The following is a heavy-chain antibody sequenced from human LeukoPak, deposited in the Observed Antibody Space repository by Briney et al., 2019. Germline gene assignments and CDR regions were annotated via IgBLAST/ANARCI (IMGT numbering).Heavy chain of an antibody. Sequence: ASVNVSCKISGYTLTEYSINWVRQSPGKGLEGVGGFDPEDGDTIYAQNFQGRVTITKNTSTDTAYIELSSMRSEDTAVYYCAAVEREYFDTSGYYDYWGQGTLVTVSS. CDR1: GYTLTEYS. J-gene: IGHJ4*02. CDR3: AAVEREYFDTSGYYDY. D-gene: IGHD3-22*01. V-gene: IGHV1-24*01. CDR2: FDPEDGDT.